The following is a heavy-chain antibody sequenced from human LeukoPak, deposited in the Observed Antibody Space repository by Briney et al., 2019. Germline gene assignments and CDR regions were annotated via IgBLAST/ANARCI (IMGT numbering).Heavy chain of an antibody. J-gene: IGHJ4*02. CDR1: GFTLSNHA. D-gene: IGHD3-10*01. CDR3: AKDRVDGSGSQFDS. CDR2: ISGSGAMT. Sequence: GGSLRLSCAASGFTLSNHAMIWVRQAPGKGLEWVSSISGSGAMTYYADSVKGRFTISIDNAMDTLYLQMNSLRVDDTAVYYCAKDRVDGSGSQFDSWGQGSLVIVSS. V-gene: IGHV3-23*01.